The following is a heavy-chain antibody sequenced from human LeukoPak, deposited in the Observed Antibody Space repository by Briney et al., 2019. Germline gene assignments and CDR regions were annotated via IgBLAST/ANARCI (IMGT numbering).Heavy chain of an antibody. J-gene: IGHJ4*02. V-gene: IGHV3-21*01. CDR2: ITTGSTYI. Sequence: GGSLRLSCSASAFTFSDYTMIWVRQAPGKRLEWVSCITTGSTYIYYADSVKGRFTISRDNAKNSLYLQMTSLRAEDTAVYYCARHRTASDYWGQGTLVTVSS. D-gene: IGHD3-16*02. CDR3: ARHRTASDY. CDR1: AFTFSDYT.